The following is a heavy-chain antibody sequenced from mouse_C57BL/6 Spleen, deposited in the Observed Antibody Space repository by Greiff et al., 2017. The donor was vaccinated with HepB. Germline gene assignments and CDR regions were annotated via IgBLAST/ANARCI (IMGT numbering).Heavy chain of an antibody. V-gene: IGHV1-5*01. Sequence: EVQLQQSGTVLARPGASVKMSCKTSVYTFTSYWMHWVKQRPGQGLEWIGAIYPGNSDTSYNQKFKGKAKLTAVTSASTAYMELSSLTNEDSAVYYCTRYGTFYDYDEAWFAYWGQGTLVTVSA. CDR2: IYPGNSDT. CDR3: TRYGTFYDYDEAWFAY. CDR1: VYTFTSYW. D-gene: IGHD2-4*01. J-gene: IGHJ3*01.